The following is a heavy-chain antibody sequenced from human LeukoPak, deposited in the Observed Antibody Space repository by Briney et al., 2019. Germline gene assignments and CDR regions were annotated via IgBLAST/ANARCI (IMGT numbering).Heavy chain of an antibody. CDR2: ISSGGLTI. CDR3: ARDFDYGDYIDF. CDR1: GFTFSTYT. V-gene: IGHV3-48*04. D-gene: IGHD4/OR15-4a*01. Sequence: GGSLRLSCVASGFTFSTYTFNWVRQAPGKGLKWLSYISSGGLTIFYADSVNGRFTISRDNTKNAIYLDMTNLRAEDTAVYYCARDFDYGDYIDFWGQGTLVAVSS. J-gene: IGHJ4*02.